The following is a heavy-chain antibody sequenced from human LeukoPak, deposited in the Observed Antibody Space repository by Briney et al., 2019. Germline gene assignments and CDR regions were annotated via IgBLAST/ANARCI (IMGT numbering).Heavy chain of an antibody. Sequence: ASVKVSCKASGYTFTGYYMHWVRQAPGQGLEWMGWINPNSGGTNYAQKFQGRVTMTRDTSISTAYMELSRLRSEDTAVYYCARDRVAHDSSGYFAFDIWGQGTMVTVSS. CDR2: INPNSGGT. D-gene: IGHD3-22*01. CDR1: GYTFTGYY. CDR3: ARDRVAHDSSGYFAFDI. V-gene: IGHV1-2*02. J-gene: IGHJ3*02.